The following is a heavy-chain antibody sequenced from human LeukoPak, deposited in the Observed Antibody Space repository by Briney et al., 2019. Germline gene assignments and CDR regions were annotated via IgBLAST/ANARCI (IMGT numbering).Heavy chain of an antibody. V-gene: IGHV3-33*01. Sequence: GGSLRLSCAASGFTFSSDGMHWVRQAPGKGMEGVAVRWYDGSKKYYADSVKGRFTISRDNSKTTLYLQMTSLRAEDTAVYSCATLREVDYFDYWGQGTLVTVSS. D-gene: IGHD1-26*01. J-gene: IGHJ4*02. CDR3: ATLREVDYFDY. CDR1: GFTFSSDG. CDR2: RWYDGSKK.